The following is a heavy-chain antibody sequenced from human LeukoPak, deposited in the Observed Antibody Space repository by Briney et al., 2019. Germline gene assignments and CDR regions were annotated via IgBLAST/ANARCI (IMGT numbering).Heavy chain of an antibody. Sequence: KPSETLSLTCAVYGGSFSGYYWSWIRQPPGKGLEWIGEIYHSGSTNYNPSLKSRVTISVDKSKNQFSLKLSSVTAADTAVYYCARVGAVASRLEDYFDYWGQGTLVTVSS. V-gene: IGHV4-34*01. CDR2: IYHSGST. CDR3: ARVGAVASRLEDYFDY. CDR1: GGSFSGYY. J-gene: IGHJ4*02. D-gene: IGHD6-19*01.